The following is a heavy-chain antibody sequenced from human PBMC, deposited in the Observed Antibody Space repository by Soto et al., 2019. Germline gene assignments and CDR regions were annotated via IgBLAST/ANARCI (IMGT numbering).Heavy chain of an antibody. CDR1: GGSISSGGYY. CDR2: IYYSGST. Sequence: TLSLTCTVSGGSISSGGYYWSWIRQHPGKGLEWIGYIYYSGSTYYNPSLKSRVTISVDTSKNQFSLKLSSVTAADTAVYYCASRETGTNWYYYYYMDVWGKGTTVTVSS. V-gene: IGHV4-31*03. J-gene: IGHJ6*03. CDR3: ASRETGTNWYYYYYMDV. D-gene: IGHD1-7*01.